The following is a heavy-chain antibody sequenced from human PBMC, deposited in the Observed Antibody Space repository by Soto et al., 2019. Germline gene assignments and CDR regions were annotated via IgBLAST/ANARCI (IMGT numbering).Heavy chain of an antibody. CDR2: IYSGGST. CDR1: GFTVSSNY. CDR3: ASRYGSGSYYPYYYYYYMDV. Sequence: GSLLSCAASGFTVSSNYMSWVRQAPGKGLEWVSVIYSGGSTYYADSVKGRFTISRDNSKNTLYLQMNSLRAEDTAVYYCASRYGSGSYYPYYYYYYMDVWGKGTTVTVSS. V-gene: IGHV3-53*01. J-gene: IGHJ6*03. D-gene: IGHD3-10*01.